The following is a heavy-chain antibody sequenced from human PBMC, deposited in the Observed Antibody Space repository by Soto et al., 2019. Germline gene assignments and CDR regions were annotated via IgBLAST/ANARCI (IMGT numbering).Heavy chain of an antibody. CDR2: ISWNSGSI. V-gene: IGHV3-9*01. D-gene: IGHD1-1*01. Sequence: EVQLVESGGGLVQPGRSLRLSCAASGFTFDDYAMHWVRQAPGKGLEWVSGISWNSGSIGYADSVKGRFTISRDNAKNSLHLQMNSLRAEDTALYYCAKQATGTHSPFDYWGQGTLVTVSS. CDR1: GFTFDDYA. J-gene: IGHJ4*02. CDR3: AKQATGTHSPFDY.